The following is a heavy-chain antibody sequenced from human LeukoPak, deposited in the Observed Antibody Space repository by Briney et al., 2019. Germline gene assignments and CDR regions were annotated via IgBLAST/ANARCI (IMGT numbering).Heavy chain of an antibody. J-gene: IGHJ6*03. CDR3: ARTMEGYCSGGSCYQYSYYMDV. CDR1: GGSFSGYY. D-gene: IGHD2-15*01. Sequence: PSETLSLTCAVYGGSFSGYYWSWIRQPPGKGLEWIGEINRSGSTNYNPSLKSRVTISVDTSKNQFSLKLTSVTAADTAVYYCARTMEGYCSGGSCYQYSYYMDVWGKGTTVTVSS. CDR2: INRSGST. V-gene: IGHV4-34*01.